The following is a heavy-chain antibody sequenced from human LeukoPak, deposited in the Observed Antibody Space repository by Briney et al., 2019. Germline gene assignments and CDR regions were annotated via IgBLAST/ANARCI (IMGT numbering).Heavy chain of an antibody. Sequence: SETLSLTCAVYGGSFSGYYWSWIRQPPGKGLEWIGEINHSGSTNYNPSLKSRVTISVDTSKNQFSLKLSSVTAADTAVYYCATTPRHCSSTSCYAYDAFDIWGQGTMATVSS. D-gene: IGHD2-2*01. J-gene: IGHJ3*02. CDR2: INHSGST. CDR1: GGSFSGYY. CDR3: ATTPRHCSSTSCYAYDAFDI. V-gene: IGHV4-34*01.